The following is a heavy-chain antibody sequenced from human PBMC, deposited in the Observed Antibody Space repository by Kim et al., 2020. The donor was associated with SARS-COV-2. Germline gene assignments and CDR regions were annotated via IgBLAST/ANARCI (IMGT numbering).Heavy chain of an antibody. D-gene: IGHD1-26*01. CDR1: GFTFGDCA. CDR2: ISWNSGSI. J-gene: IGHJ4*02. CDR3: AKEGVGATHFDY. V-gene: IGHV3-9*01. Sequence: GGSLRLSCAASGFTFGDCAMHWVRQAPGKGLEWVSGISWNSGSIGYADSVKGRFTISRDNAKNSLYLQMNSLRAEDTALYYCAKEGVGATHFDYWGQGTL.